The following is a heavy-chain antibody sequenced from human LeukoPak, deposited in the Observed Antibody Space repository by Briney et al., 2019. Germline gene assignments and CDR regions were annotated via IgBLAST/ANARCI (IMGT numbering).Heavy chain of an antibody. V-gene: IGHV3-23*01. J-gene: IGHJ4*02. CDR2: ITATGDAT. Sequence: GGSLRLSCAASAFTFHSHAMSWVRQTPGKGLECVSGITATGDATLYAGSVRGRFTISRDNSKNTLYLHMSNLRAEDTAVYFCVYYDSSGYYYGRLRYWGQGTPVSVSS. CDR3: VYYDSSGYYYGRLRY. CDR1: AFTFHSHA. D-gene: IGHD3-22*01.